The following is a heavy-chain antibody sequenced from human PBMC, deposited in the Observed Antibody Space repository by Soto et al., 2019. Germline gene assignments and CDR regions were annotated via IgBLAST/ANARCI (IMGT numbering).Heavy chain of an antibody. CDR1: GYTFTSYY. Sequence: ASVKVSCKASGYTFTSYYMHWVRQAPGQGREWMGIINPSGGSTSYAQKFQGRVTMTRDTSTSTVYMELSSLRSEDTAVYYCAREPLGDSSGYGYYYYGMDVWGQGTTVTVSS. CDR2: INPSGGST. V-gene: IGHV1-46*01. J-gene: IGHJ6*02. CDR3: AREPLGDSSGYGYYYYGMDV. D-gene: IGHD3-22*01.